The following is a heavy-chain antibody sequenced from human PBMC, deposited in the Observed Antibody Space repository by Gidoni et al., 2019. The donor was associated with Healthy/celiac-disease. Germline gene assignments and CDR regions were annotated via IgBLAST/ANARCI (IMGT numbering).Heavy chain of an antibody. CDR2: IRSKAYGGTT. Sequence: EVQLVESGGGLVKPGRSLRLSCTASGFTFGDYAMSWFRQAPGKGLEWVGFIRSKAYGGTTEYAAFVKGRFTISRDDSKSIAYLQMNSLKTEDTAVYYCTRVDPDNWNFPGPWYWGQGTLVTVSS. CDR1: GFTFGDYA. CDR3: TRVDPDNWNFPGPWY. V-gene: IGHV3-49*05. J-gene: IGHJ4*02. D-gene: IGHD1-7*01.